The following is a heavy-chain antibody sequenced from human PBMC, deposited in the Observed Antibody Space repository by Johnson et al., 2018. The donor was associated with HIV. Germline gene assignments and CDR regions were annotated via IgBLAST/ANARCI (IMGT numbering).Heavy chain of an antibody. Sequence: VQLVESGGGLVKPGGSLILSCAASGFTFSNAWMSWVRQAPGKGLEWVGRIKSETDGGTADCAAPVKGRFTISRDDSKNTLYLQMNSLKTEDTAVYYCTTGRLSAYSSSWDDAFDIWGQGTMVTVSS. D-gene: IGHD6-13*01. J-gene: IGHJ3*02. CDR1: GFTFSNAW. CDR3: TTGRLSAYSSSWDDAFDI. V-gene: IGHV3-15*01. CDR2: IKSETDGGTA.